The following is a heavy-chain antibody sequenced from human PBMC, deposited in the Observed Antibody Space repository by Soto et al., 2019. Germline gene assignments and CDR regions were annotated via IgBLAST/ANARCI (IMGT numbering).Heavy chain of an antibody. V-gene: IGHV3-30-3*01. CDR3: ARDRGDTANYGMDV. CDR2: ISYDGSNK. CDR1: GFTFSSYA. D-gene: IGHD5-18*01. Sequence: GGSLRLSCAASGFTFSSYAMHWVRQAPGKGLEWVAVISYDGSNKYYADSVKGRFTISRDNSKNTLYLQMNSLRAEDTAVYYCARDRGDTANYGMDVWGQGTTVTVSS. J-gene: IGHJ6*02.